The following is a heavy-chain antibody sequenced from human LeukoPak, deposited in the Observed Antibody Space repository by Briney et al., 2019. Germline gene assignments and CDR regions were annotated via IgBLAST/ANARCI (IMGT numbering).Heavy chain of an antibody. Sequence: GGSLRLSCAASGFTFSSYGMHWVRQAPGKGLEWVAFIRYDGSNKYYADSVKGRFTISRDNAKNSLYLQMNSLRAEDTAVYYCARAGSSGPGGHFDYWGQGTLVTVSS. D-gene: IGHD3-22*01. V-gene: IGHV3-30*02. J-gene: IGHJ4*02. CDR1: GFTFSSYG. CDR3: ARAGSSGPGGHFDY. CDR2: IRYDGSNK.